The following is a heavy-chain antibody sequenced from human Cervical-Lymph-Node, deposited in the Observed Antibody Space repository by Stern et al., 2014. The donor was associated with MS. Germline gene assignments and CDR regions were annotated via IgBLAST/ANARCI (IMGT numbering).Heavy chain of an antibody. Sequence: VQLVESGGGVVQPGGSLRLSCAASGFSFSRYAMHLVRQAPGKGLEGVALIGYDGRNQYYADSVTGRFTTSRSNFKNTLELQRNSLRAEDTAVCYCASAYSSSHYYFDYWGQGTLVTVSS. CDR3: ASAYSSSHYYFDY. CDR2: IGYDGRNQ. J-gene: IGHJ4*02. CDR1: GFSFSRYA. V-gene: IGHV3-33*01. D-gene: IGHD6-13*01.